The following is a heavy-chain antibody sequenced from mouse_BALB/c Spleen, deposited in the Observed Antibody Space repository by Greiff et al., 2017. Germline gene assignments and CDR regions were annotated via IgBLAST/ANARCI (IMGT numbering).Heavy chain of an antibody. CDR3: ARHGNYEKSNAMDY. CDR1: EYEFPSHD. Sequence: EVMLVESGGGLVQPGESLKLSCESNEYEFPSHDMSWVRKTPEKRLELVAAINSDGGSTYYPDTMERRFIISRDTTKKTLYLQMSSLRSEDTALYYCARHGNYEKSNAMDYWGQGTSVTVSS. V-gene: IGHV5-2*03. J-gene: IGHJ4*01. D-gene: IGHD2-1*01. CDR2: INSDGGST.